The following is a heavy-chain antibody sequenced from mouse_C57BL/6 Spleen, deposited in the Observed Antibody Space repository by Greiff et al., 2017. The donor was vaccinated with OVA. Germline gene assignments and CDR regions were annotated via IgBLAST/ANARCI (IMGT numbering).Heavy chain of an antibody. J-gene: IGHJ3*01. CDR3: ARPSDSSGYRFAY. V-gene: IGHV5-17*01. CDR1: GFTFSDYG. Sequence: EVQVVESGGGLVKPGGSLKLSCAASGFTFSDYGMHWVSQAPEKGLEWVAYISSGSSTIYYADTVKGRFTISRDNAKNTLFLQMTSLRSADTAMYYWARPSDSSGYRFAYRGQGTLVTVSA. CDR2: ISSGSSTI. D-gene: IGHD3-2*02.